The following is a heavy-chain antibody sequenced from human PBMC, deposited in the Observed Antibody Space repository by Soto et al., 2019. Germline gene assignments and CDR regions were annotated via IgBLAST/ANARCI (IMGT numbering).Heavy chain of an antibody. CDR3: ASRSIRITIFGVVTASFDP. CDR1: GGSFSGYY. CDR2: INHSGST. V-gene: IGHV4-34*01. D-gene: IGHD3-3*01. Sequence: PSETLCLTCAVYGGSFSGYYWSWIRQPPGKGLEWIGEINHSGSTNYNPSLKSRVTISVDTSKNQFSLKLSSVTAADTAVYYCASRSIRITIFGVVTASFDPWGQGTLVTVSS. J-gene: IGHJ5*02.